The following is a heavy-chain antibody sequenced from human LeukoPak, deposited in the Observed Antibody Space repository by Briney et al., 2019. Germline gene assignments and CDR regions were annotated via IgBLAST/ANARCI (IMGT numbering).Heavy chain of an antibody. CDR1: GFTFSSYA. D-gene: IGHD6-25*01. CDR3: AISEEYFQH. J-gene: IGHJ1*01. Sequence: RTGGSLRLSCAASGFTFSSYAMHWVRQAPGKGLEWVAVISYDGSNKYYADSVKGRFTISRDNSKNTLYLQMNSLRAEDTAVYYCAISEEYFQHWGQGTLVTVSS. CDR2: ISYDGSNK. V-gene: IGHV3-30-3*01.